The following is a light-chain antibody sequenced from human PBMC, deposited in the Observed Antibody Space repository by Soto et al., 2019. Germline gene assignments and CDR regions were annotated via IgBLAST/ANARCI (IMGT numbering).Light chain of an antibody. J-gene: IGKJ1*01. CDR2: GAS. V-gene: IGKV3-20*01. Sequence: EIVLTQSPGTLSLSPGERATLAGRASQSVSSSYLAWYQQKPGQAPRLLIYGASSRATGIPDRFSGSGSGTDFTLTISSLEPEDFAVYYCQQYGSSPMTFGQGTKVDIK. CDR3: QQYGSSPMT. CDR1: QSVSSSY.